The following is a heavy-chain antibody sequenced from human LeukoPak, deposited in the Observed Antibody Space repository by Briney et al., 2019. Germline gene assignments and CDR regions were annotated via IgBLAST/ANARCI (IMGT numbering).Heavy chain of an antibody. V-gene: IGHV4-61*08. CDR1: GGSISSGDYY. Sequence: PSETLSLTCTVSGGSISSGDYYWSWIRQPPGKGLEWIGYIYYSGSTNYNPSLKSRVTISVDTSKNQFSLKLSSVTAADTAVYYCARDLIAAAYFDYWGQGTLVTVSS. J-gene: IGHJ4*02. CDR3: ARDLIAAAYFDY. CDR2: IYYSGST. D-gene: IGHD6-13*01.